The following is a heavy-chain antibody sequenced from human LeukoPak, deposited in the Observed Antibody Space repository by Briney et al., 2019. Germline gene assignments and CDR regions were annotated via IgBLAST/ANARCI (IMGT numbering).Heavy chain of an antibody. CDR1: GYSISSGYY. D-gene: IGHD6-19*01. Sequence: PSETLSLTCTVSGYSISSGYYWGWIRQPPGKGLEWIGSIYHSGSTYYNPSLKSRVTISVDTSKNQFSLKLSSVTAADTAVYYCARVTSGQWLVYYYYYMDVWGKGTTVTISS. CDR2: IYHSGST. CDR3: ARVTSGQWLVYYYYYMDV. V-gene: IGHV4-38-2*02. J-gene: IGHJ6*03.